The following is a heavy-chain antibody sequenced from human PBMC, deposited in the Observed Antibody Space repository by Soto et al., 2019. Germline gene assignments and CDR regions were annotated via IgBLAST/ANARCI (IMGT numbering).Heavy chain of an antibody. D-gene: IGHD5-12*01. V-gene: IGHV3-30-3*01. CDR2: ISYDGSNK. J-gene: IGHJ6*02. CDR1: GFTFSSYA. CDR3: ARDYYRFNSGYGFSMDV. Sequence: QVQLVESGGGVVQPGRSLRLSCAASGFTFSSYAMHWVRQAPGKGLEWVAVISYDGSNKYYADSVKGRFTISRDNSTNTLYLQMNSLRAEDTAVYYCARDYYRFNSGYGFSMDVWGQGTTVTVS.